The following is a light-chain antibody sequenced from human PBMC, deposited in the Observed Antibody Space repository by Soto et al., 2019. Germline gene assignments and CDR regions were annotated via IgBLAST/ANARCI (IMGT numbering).Light chain of an antibody. J-gene: IGLJ2*01. V-gene: IGLV1-40*01. CDR1: SSNIGAPYD. CDR3: QSYDSSLSAVV. CDR2: INT. Sequence: QSVLTQPPSVSGAPGQRVTISCTGSSSNIGAPYDVHWYQHLPGTAPKRLIYINTDRPSGVPDRFSGSRSGTSASLAISGLQAEDEADYYCQSYDSSLSAVVFGGGTKVTVL.